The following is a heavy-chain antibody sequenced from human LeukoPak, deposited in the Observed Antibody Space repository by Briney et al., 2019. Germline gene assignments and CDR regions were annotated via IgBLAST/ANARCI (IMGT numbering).Heavy chain of an antibody. CDR3: ARENRGWFDP. J-gene: IGHJ5*02. D-gene: IGHD3-10*01. Sequence: GGSLRLSCAASGFTLSSYAMGWVRQAPGKGLEWVSGINWNGGSTGYADSVKGRFTISRDNAKNSLYLQMNSLRAEDTALYYCARENRGWFDPWGQGTLVTVSS. V-gene: IGHV3-20*04. CDR2: INWNGGST. CDR1: GFTLSSYA.